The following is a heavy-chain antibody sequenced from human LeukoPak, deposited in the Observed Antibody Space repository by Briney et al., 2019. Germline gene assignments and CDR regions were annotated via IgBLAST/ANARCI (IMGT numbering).Heavy chain of an antibody. CDR1: GFTSSPDW. D-gene: IGHD5-24*01. J-gene: IGHJ4*02. V-gene: IGHV3-7*01. Sequence: GGSLRLSCAASGFTSSPDWMSWVRQGPGKGLEWLACIKRNGHEKYYADSVRGRFTISRDDAGNSLHLQMNSLRVEDTALYYCAALDAPTLHAAYWGQGSLVTVSS. CDR2: IKRNGHEK. CDR3: AALDAPTLHAAY.